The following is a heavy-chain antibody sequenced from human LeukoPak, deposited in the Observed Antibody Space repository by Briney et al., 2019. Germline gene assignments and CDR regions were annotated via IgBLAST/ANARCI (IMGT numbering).Heavy chain of an antibody. CDR3: ARDTAMVTYWFDP. D-gene: IGHD5-18*01. Sequence: GASVEVSCKASGYTFTGYYMHWVRQAPGQGLEWMGWINPNSGGTNYAQKFQGRVTMTRDTSISTAYMELSRLRSDDTAVYYCARDTAMVTYWFDPWGQGILVTVSS. CDR1: GYTFTGYY. J-gene: IGHJ5*02. CDR2: INPNSGGT. V-gene: IGHV1-2*02.